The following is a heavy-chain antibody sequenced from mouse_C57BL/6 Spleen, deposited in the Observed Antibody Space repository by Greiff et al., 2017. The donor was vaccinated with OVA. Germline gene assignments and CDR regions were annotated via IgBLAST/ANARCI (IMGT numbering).Heavy chain of an antibody. D-gene: IGHD2-4*01. CDR2: IWSGGST. Sequence: QVQLQQSGPGLVQPSQSLSITCTVSGFSLTSYGVHWVRQPPGKGLEWLGVIWSGGSTDYNAAFISRLSISKDNSKSQVFFKMNSLQADDTAIYYCAKIGIYYDYPYDHSYAMDYWGQGTSVTVSS. CDR1: GFSLTSYG. J-gene: IGHJ4*01. CDR3: AKIGIYYDYPYDHSYAMDY. V-gene: IGHV2-4*01.